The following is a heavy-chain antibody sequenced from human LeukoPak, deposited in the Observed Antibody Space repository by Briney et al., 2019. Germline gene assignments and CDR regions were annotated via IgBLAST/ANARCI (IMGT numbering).Heavy chain of an antibody. CDR1: GGSFSGYY. CDR3: ARGVGYYDSSGYLILKFDY. V-gene: IGHV4-34*01. J-gene: IGHJ4*02. Sequence: SETLSLTCAVYGGSFSGYYWSWIRQPPGKGLEWIGEINHSGSTNYNPSLKSRVTISVDTSKNQFSLKLSSVTAADTAVYYCARGVGYYDSSGYLILKFDYWGQGTLVTVSS. CDR2: INHSGST. D-gene: IGHD3-22*01.